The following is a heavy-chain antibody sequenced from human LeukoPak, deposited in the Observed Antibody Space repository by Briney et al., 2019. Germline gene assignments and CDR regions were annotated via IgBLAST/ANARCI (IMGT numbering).Heavy chain of an antibody. D-gene: IGHD3-9*01. CDR2: IIPIFGTA. V-gene: IGHV1-69*05. Sequence: SVKVSCKASGDTFSSYAISWVRQAPGQGLEWMGGIIPIFGTANYAQKFQGRVTITTDESTSTAYMELSSLRSEDTAVYYCARGAKNYDILTGSPSYYYYYMDVWGKGTTVTVSS. J-gene: IGHJ6*03. CDR1: GDTFSSYA. CDR3: ARGAKNYDILTGSPSYYYYYMDV.